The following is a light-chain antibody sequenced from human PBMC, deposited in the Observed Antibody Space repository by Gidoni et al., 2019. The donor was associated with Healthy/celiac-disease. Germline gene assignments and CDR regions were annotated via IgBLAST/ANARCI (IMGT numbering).Light chain of an antibody. V-gene: IGKV3-20*01. CDR2: GAS. Sequence: EIVWTQSPGTLSLSPGERATLPCRASQSVSSSYLAWYQQKPGQAPRLLIYGASSRATGIPDRFSGSGSGTDFTLTISRLEPEDFAVYYCQQYGSSPPITFGPGTKVDIK. J-gene: IGKJ3*01. CDR3: QQYGSSPPIT. CDR1: QSVSSSY.